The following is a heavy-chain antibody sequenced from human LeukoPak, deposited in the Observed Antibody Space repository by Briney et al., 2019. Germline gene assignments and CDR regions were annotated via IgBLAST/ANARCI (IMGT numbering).Heavy chain of an antibody. J-gene: IGHJ4*02. CDR2: ISSSSSYM. D-gene: IGHD5-12*01. CDR3: ARAAGGVSGYDLYYFDY. CDR1: GFTFNTYT. Sequence: GGSLRLSCAASGFTFNTYTMNWVRQAPGKGLEWVSCISSSSSYMYYADSVRGRFTISRDNAKRSLYLQVNSLRAEDTAVYYCARAAGGVSGYDLYYFDYWGQGALVTVSS. V-gene: IGHV3-21*01.